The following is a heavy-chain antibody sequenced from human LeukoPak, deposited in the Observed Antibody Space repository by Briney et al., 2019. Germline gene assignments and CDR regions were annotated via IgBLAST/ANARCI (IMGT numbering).Heavy chain of an antibody. CDR1: GYTFTSYY. V-gene: IGHV1-46*01. CDR2: INPSGGST. J-gene: IGHJ3*02. Sequence: ASVNVSCKASGYTFTSYYMHWVRQAPGQGLEWMGIINPSGGSTSYAQKFQGRVTMTRDTSTSTVYMELSSLRSEDTAVYYCARDSGRETDAFDIWGQGTMVTVSS. CDR3: ARDSGRETDAFDI. D-gene: IGHD3-10*01.